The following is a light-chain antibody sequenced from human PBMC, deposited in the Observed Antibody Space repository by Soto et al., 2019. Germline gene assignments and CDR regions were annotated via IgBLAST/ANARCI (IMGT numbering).Light chain of an antibody. Sequence: QPVLTQPPSASGTPGQRVTISCSGSSSNIGSNTVNWNQQLPGTAPKLLIYSNNQRPSGVPDRFSGSKSGTSASLAISGLQSEDEADYYCAAWDDSLNGHVFGTGIKLTVL. CDR1: SSNIGSNT. V-gene: IGLV1-44*01. J-gene: IGLJ1*01. CDR2: SNN. CDR3: AAWDDSLNGHV.